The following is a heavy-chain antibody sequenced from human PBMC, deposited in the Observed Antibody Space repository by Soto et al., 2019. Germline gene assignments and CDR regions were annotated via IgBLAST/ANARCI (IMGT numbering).Heavy chain of an antibody. CDR1: GYDFSSYG. CDR2: ISASNGNR. CDR3: VREPQRNDY. V-gene: IGHV1-18*04. D-gene: IGHD2-2*01. J-gene: IGHJ4*02. Sequence: QVQLVQSGAEVKKPGASVKVSCKASGYDFSSYGISWVRQAPGQGLEWMGWISASNGNRDYAPQFQGRVTMTSDTSRTTAYMELRSLRSDDTAVYYCVREPQRNDYWGQGTLVNVSS.